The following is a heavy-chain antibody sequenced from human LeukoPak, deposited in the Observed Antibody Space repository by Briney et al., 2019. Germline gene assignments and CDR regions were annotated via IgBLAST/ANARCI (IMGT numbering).Heavy chain of an antibody. D-gene: IGHD2-21*02. CDR1: GGSISSGGYY. J-gene: IGHJ5*02. V-gene: IGHV4-31*03. Sequence: KPSETLSLTCTVSGGSISSGGYYWTWIRQHPGKGLAWIGCIYYSGATYYNPSLKSRVTISVDTSNQFSLKLSSVTAADTAVYYCARGLTPTGWFDPWGQGTLVTVSS. CDR3: ARGLTPTGWFDP. CDR2: IYYSGAT.